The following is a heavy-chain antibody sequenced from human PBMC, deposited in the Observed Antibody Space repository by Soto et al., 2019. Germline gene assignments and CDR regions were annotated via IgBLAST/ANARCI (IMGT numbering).Heavy chain of an antibody. CDR1: GYTFSNYA. CDR2: IHAGNGDT. V-gene: IGHV1-3*01. D-gene: IGHD2-2*01. CDR3: ARVPRYTSDIVQVPAVMFEDWFVP. J-gene: IGHJ5*02. Sequence: QVQLVQSGAEVKKPGASVKLSCKASGYTFSNYAVQWVRQAPGQSLEWMGWIHAGNGDTKYSQKFHDRVTITRDTTASTAYLDLSSLRSEDTAIYYCARVPRYTSDIVQVPAVMFEDWFVPWGEGSLVTVSS.